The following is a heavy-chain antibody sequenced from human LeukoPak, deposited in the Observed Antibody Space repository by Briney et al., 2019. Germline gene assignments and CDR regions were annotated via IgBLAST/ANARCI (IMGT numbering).Heavy chain of an antibody. V-gene: IGHV1-8*01. D-gene: IGHD6-13*01. CDR3: ARTPGAAGRKNWFDP. CDR1: GYTFTSYD. CDR2: MNPNSGNT. J-gene: IGHJ5*02. Sequence: ASVKVSCKASGYTFTSYDINWVRQATGQGREWMGWMNPNSGNTGYAQKFQGRVTMTRNTSISTAYMELSSLRSEDTAVYYCARTPGAAGRKNWFDPWGQGTLVTVSS.